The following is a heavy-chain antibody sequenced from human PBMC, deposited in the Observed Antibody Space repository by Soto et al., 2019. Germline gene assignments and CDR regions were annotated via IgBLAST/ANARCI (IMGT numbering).Heavy chain of an antibody. V-gene: IGHV3-7*04. Sequence: EVQLVESGGGLVQPGGSLRLSCAASGLPFSSHYMSWIRQAPGRGLEWVAKINPDGSDAQYADSVRGRFTVSRDNTKNLLLLQMNGLSVEDTAVYYFAGETWWRLAYWGQGNVVTVSS. CDR3: AGETWWRLAY. CDR1: GLPFSSHY. J-gene: IGHJ4*02. CDR2: INPDGSDA. D-gene: IGHD2-15*01.